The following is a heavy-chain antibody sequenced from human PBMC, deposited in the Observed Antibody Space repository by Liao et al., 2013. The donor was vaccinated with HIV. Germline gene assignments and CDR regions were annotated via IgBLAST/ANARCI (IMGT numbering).Heavy chain of an antibody. CDR3: ARQLGTASRLGGLVH. Sequence: QVQLQQWGAGLLKSSETLSLTCAVYGGSFSAYYWTWIRQPPGKGLEWIGEINHSGSTNYSPSLNSRVTISVDTSKNQFSLKLSSVTAADTAVYYCARQLGTASRLGGLVHWGQGTRVTVSS. CDR2: INHSGST. CDR1: GGSFSAYY. V-gene: IGHV4-34*01. J-gene: IGHJ4*02. D-gene: IGHD5-18*01.